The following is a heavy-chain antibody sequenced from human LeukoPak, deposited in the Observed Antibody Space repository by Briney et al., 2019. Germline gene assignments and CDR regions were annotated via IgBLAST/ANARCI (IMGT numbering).Heavy chain of an antibody. CDR1: GFTLSSSG. CDR2: ISSGSSTM. V-gene: IGHV3-48*02. CDR3: ATSERGYSYGDNWFDS. D-gene: IGHD5-18*01. Sequence: LPGGSLRLSCAASGFTLSSSGMNWVRQAPGKGLECVSYISSGSSTMYYADSVKGRFTISRDNAKNSLYLQMNSLRDGDTAVYYCATSERGYSYGDNWFDSWGQGILVTVSS. J-gene: IGHJ5*01.